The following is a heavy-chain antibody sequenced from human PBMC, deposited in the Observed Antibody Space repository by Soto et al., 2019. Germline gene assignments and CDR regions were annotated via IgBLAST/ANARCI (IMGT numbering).Heavy chain of an antibody. CDR3: ARVIVGATTDWFDP. V-gene: IGHV1-18*01. J-gene: IGHJ5*02. D-gene: IGHD1-26*01. CDR2: ISAYNGNT. Sequence: GASVKVSCKASGYTFTSYGISWVRQAPGQGLEWMGWISAYNGNTNYAQKLQGRVTMTTDTSTSTAYMELRSLRSDDPAVHYCARVIVGATTDWFDPWGQGTLVTVSS. CDR1: GYTFTSYG.